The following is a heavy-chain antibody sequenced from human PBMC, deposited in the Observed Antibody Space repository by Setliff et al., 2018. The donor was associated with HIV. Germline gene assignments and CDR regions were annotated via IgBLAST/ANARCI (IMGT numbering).Heavy chain of an antibody. CDR3: ARSRTNWFDP. J-gene: IGHJ5*02. CDR2: IYTSGST. CDR1: DDSFSTNY. Sequence: SETLSLTCNVSDDSFSTNYWSWVRQPPGKGLEWIGYIYTSGSTNYNPSLKSRVTISVDTSKNQFSLKLSSVTAADTAVYYCARSRTNWFDPWGQGTLVTVSS. V-gene: IGHV4-4*09.